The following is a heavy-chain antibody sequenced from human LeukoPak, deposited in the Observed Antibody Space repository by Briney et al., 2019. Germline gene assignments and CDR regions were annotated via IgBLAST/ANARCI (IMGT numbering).Heavy chain of an antibody. D-gene: IGHD3-16*02. V-gene: IGHV4-59*01. CDR2: IYYSGST. CDR3: ARSSVYDYVWGSYPDMYYFDY. Sequence: SETLSLTCTVSGGSISSYYWSWTRQPPGKGLEWIGYIYYSGSTNYNPSLKSRVTISVDTSKNQFSLKLSSVTAADTAAYYCARSSVYDYVWGSYPDMYYFDYWGQGTLVTVSS. J-gene: IGHJ4*02. CDR1: GGSISSYY.